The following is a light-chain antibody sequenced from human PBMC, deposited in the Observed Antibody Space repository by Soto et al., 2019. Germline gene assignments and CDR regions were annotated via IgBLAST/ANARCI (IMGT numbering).Light chain of an antibody. J-gene: IGKJ1*01. V-gene: IGKV3-20*01. CDR2: GTS. Sequence: EIVLTQSPGTLSLSPGERATLSCRASHSVSRTYLAWYQQKPGQAPRLLIYGTSDRATDAPDRFSGSGSGTEFTLTISRLEPEDSAVYYCQQYNNWPRTFGQGTKVEIK. CDR1: HSVSRTY. CDR3: QQYNNWPRT.